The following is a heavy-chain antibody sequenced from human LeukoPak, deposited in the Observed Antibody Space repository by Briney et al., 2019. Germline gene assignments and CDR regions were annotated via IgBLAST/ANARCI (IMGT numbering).Heavy chain of an antibody. J-gene: IGHJ2*01. Sequence: PSETLSLTCTISGGSISSYYWSWIRQPPGKGLEGIGDIFHNGHTNYNPSLKSRVTISVDTSKNQFSLKLSSVTAADTAVYYCARHPFLPVRTPNWYFDLWGRGTLVTVSS. CDR2: IFHNGHT. CDR1: GGSISSYY. V-gene: IGHV4-59*08. CDR3: ARHPFLPVRTPNWYFDL. D-gene: IGHD2/OR15-2a*01.